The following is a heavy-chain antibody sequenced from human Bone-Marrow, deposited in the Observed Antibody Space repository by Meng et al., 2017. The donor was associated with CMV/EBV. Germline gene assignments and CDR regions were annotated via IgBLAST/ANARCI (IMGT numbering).Heavy chain of an antibody. D-gene: IGHD2-2*02. Sequence: GGSLRLSCKGSRYSFTSYWIGWVRQMPGKGLEWMGIIYPGDSDTRYSPSFQGQVTISADKSISTAYLQWSSLKASDTAMYYCARQLLYCSSTSCYTSDAFAIWGQGQMVNV. CDR1: RYSFTSYW. CDR2: IYPGDSDT. V-gene: IGHV5-51*01. J-gene: IGHJ3*02. CDR3: ARQLLYCSSTSCYTSDAFAI.